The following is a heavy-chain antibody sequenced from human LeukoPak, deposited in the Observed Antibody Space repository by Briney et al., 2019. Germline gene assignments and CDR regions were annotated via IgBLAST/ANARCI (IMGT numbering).Heavy chain of an antibody. V-gene: IGHV4-59*08. Sequence: SETLSLTCNVSGGSISTYYWSWIRQPPGEGLEWIGYISDGGVTSYNPSLKGRVTISVDSPKNRSSLRLTSLTAVDTALYYCARHGGTLDYFDYWGPGSLVTVSS. J-gene: IGHJ4*02. CDR1: GGSISTYY. CDR3: ARHGGTLDYFDY. D-gene: IGHD1-26*01. CDR2: ISDGGVT.